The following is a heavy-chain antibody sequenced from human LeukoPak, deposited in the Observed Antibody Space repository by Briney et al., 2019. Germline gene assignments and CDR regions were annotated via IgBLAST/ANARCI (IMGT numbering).Heavy chain of an antibody. CDR1: GFTFSSYS. V-gene: IGHV3-48*01. CDR2: ISSSSSTI. D-gene: IGHD6-19*01. Sequence: PGGSLRLSCAASGFTFSSYSMTWVRQAPGKGLEWVSYISSSSSTIYYADSVKGRFTISRDNAKNSLYLQMNSLRAEDTAVYYCARELKVADFDYWGQGTLVTVSS. J-gene: IGHJ4*02. CDR3: ARELKVADFDY.